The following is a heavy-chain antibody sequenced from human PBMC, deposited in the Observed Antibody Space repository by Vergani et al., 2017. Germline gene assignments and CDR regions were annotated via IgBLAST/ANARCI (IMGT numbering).Heavy chain of an antibody. D-gene: IGHD3-10*01. CDR2: ISYDGSNK. J-gene: IGHJ4*02. Sequence: QVQLVESGGGVVQPGRSLRLSCAASGFTFSSYGMHWVRQAPGKGLEWVAVISYDGSNKYYADSVKGRFTISRDNSKNTLYLQMNSLRAEDTAVYYCAKALYGSGSYYLYYFDYWGQGTLVTVSS. CDR3: AKALYGSGSYYLYYFDY. CDR1: GFTFSSYG. V-gene: IGHV3-30*18.